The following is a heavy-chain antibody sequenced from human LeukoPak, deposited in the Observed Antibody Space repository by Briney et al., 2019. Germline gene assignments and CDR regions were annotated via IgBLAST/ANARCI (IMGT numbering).Heavy chain of an antibody. J-gene: IGHJ4*02. V-gene: IGHV4-34*01. CDR2: INHSGST. D-gene: IGHD5-18*01. CDR3: ARGYSRGYSYALTLYYFDY. Sequence: SETLSLTCAVYGGSFSGYYWSWIRQPPGKGLEWIGEINHSGSTNYNPSLKSRVTVSVDTSKNQFSLKLSSVTAAVTAVYYCARGYSRGYSYALTLYYFDYWGQGTLVTVSS. CDR1: GGSFSGYY.